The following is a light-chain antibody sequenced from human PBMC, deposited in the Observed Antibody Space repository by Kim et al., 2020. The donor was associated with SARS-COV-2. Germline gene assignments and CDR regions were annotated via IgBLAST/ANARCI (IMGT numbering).Light chain of an antibody. CDR2: DNN. CDR3: GTWDSSLSVWL. V-gene: IGLV1-51*01. CDR1: SSNIGTNY. J-gene: IGLJ3*02. Sequence: GQKVTISGSGSSSNIGTNYGSWYQQLPGTVPKVLIYDNNKRPSGIPDRVSGSKSVTSGTVDITGLQTGDEADYYCGTWDSSLSVWLFGGGTQLTVL.